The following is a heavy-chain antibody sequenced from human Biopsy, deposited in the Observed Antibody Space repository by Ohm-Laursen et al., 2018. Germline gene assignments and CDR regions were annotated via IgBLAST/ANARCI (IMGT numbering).Heavy chain of an antibody. CDR3: AGGQRGPPIGVTVPGDAFDL. J-gene: IGHJ3*01. V-gene: IGHV1-69*13. D-gene: IGHD2/OR15-2a*01. Sequence: SVKVSCKASGVTFDTYAFGWVRQAPGQGLEWMGGRIPYFNTIYYARNFQDRAVITADRSARTTDMQLSGLRPDDTAVYYCAGGQRGPPIGVTVPGDAFDLWGPGTMVTVSP. CDR2: RIPYFNTI. CDR1: GVTFDTYA.